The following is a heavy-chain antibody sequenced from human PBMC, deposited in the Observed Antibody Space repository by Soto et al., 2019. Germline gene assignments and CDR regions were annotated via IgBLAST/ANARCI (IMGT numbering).Heavy chain of an antibody. CDR2: IYYSGST. V-gene: IGHV4-59*01. CDR3: ARGRLVRVSGGPEYYFDY. Sequence: SETLSLTCTVSGGSISSYYWSWIRQPPGKGLEWIGYIYYSGSTNYNPSLKGRVTISVDTSKNQFSLKLSSVTAADTAVYYCARGRLVRVSGGPEYYFDYWGQGTLVTVSS. J-gene: IGHJ4*02. D-gene: IGHD3-10*01. CDR1: GGSISSYY.